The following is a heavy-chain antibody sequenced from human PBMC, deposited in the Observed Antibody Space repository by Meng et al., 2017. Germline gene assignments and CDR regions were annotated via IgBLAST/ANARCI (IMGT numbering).Heavy chain of an antibody. J-gene: IGHJ4*02. D-gene: IGHD4-17*01. V-gene: IGHV3-53*02. CDR1: WFTVSSNY. CDR2: IYSGGST. CDR3: ARDYGDHLGFDY. Sequence: LLETGRGVIQPGGSLRLAWSVSWFTVSSNYMSWVRQAPGKGLEWVSVIYSGGSTYYADSVKGRFTISRDNSKNTLYLQMNSLRAEDTAVYYCARDYGDHLGFDYWGQGTLVTVSS.